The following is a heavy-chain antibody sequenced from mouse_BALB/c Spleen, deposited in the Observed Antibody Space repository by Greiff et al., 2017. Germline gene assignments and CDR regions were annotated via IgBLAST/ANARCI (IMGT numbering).Heavy chain of an antibody. D-gene: IGHD2-4*01. V-gene: IGHV1S81*02. CDR2: INPSNGRT. CDR3: ARFDYDNTY. Sequence: QVQLQQPGAELVKPGASVKLSCKASGYTFTSYWMHWVKQRPGQGLEWIGEINPSNGRTNYNEKFKSKATLTVDKSSSTAYMQLSSLTSEDSAVYYCARFDYDNTYWGQGTLVTVSA. CDR1: GYTFTSYW. J-gene: IGHJ3*01.